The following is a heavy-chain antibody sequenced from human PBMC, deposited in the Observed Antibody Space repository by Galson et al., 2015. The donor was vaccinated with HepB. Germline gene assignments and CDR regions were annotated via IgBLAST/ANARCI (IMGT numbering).Heavy chain of an antibody. Sequence: SLRLSCAASGFNFNTFGMHWVRQAPGKGLEWVAVIWHDGSNQYYADSVKGRFTISRDNLRNTLYLQMNSVSAEDTALYYCAREAGIAAPASLDHRGQGTLVTVSS. D-gene: IGHD6-13*01. CDR1: GFNFNTFG. CDR3: AREAGIAAPASLDH. CDR2: IWHDGSNQ. V-gene: IGHV3-33*01. J-gene: IGHJ4*02.